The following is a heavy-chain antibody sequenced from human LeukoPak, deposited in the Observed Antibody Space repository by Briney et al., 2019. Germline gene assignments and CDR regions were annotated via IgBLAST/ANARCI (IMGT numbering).Heavy chain of an antibody. V-gene: IGHV3-7*01. CDR1: GFTFSSYW. J-gene: IGHJ4*02. CDR2: IKQDGSEK. Sequence: GGSLRLSCAASGFTFSSYWMSWGRQAPGKGLEWVANIKQDGSEKYYVDSVKGRFTISRDNAKNSLYLQMNSLRAEDTAVYYCVSEYRSGWYGYFDYWGQGTLVTVSS. D-gene: IGHD6-13*01. CDR3: VSEYRSGWYGYFDY.